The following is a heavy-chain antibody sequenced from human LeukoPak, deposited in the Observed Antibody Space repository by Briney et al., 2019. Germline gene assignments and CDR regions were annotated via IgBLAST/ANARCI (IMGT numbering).Heavy chain of an antibody. D-gene: IGHD3-10*01. J-gene: IGHJ4*02. Sequence: GGSLRLSCAASKFTFSNYCMSWVRQAPGKGLEWVSAISGSGGSTYYADSVKGRFSISRDNSKNTLYLQMNSLRAEDTAVYYCAKDFLGYYGSGSYYVQRFFDYWGQGTLVTVSS. V-gene: IGHV3-23*01. CDR3: AKDFLGYYGSGSYYVQRFFDY. CDR1: KFTFSNYC. CDR2: ISGSGGST.